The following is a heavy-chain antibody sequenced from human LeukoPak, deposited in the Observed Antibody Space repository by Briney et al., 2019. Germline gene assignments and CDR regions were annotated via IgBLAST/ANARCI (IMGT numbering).Heavy chain of an antibody. Sequence: ASVKVSCKASGYTFTSYGISWVRQAPGQGLEWMGWISAYNGNTNYAQKLQGRVTMTTDTSTSTAYMELRSLRSDDTAVYYCAVVCSSTSCYRYDAFDIWGQGTMVTVSS. D-gene: IGHD2-2*02. CDR2: ISAYNGNT. CDR3: AVVCSSTSCYRYDAFDI. CDR1: GYTFTSYG. J-gene: IGHJ3*02. V-gene: IGHV1-18*01.